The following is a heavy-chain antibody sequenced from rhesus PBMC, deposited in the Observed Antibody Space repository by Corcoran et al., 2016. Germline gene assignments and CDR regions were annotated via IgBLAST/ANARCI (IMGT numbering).Heavy chain of an antibody. V-gene: IGHV3-22*01. Sequence: EVQLVESGGGLVQPGGSLRLSCTGSGFTFSSYYMYWIRQAPGKGLRWVSAINTGGGSTWYTDSVKGRFTISKENAKNTLYLQMNSLRAEDTAVYYCAKGAMWGYYFDYWGQGVLVTVSS. CDR2: INTGGGST. CDR1: GFTFSSYY. D-gene: IGHD2-2*01. CDR3: AKGAMWGYYFDY. J-gene: IGHJ4*01.